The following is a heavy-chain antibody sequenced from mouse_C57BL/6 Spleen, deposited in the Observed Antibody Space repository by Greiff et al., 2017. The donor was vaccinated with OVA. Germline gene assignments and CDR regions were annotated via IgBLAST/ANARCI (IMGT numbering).Heavy chain of an antibody. CDR1: GFTFSSYA. V-gene: IGHV5-4*01. Sequence: EVKLMESGGGLVKPGGSLKLSCAASGFTFSSYAMSWVRQTPEKRLEWVATISDGGSYTYYPDNVKGRFTISRDNAKNNLYLQMSHLKSEDTAMYYCARDNWEGYFDYWGQGTTLTVSS. J-gene: IGHJ2*01. CDR2: ISDGGSYT. D-gene: IGHD4-1*01. CDR3: ARDNWEGYFDY.